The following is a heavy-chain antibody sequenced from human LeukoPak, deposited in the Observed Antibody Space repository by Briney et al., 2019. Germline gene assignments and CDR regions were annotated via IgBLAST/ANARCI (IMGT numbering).Heavy chain of an antibody. CDR3: AKDPSTQYFWSGPKETGC. CDR2: ISGSGGST. CDR1: GFTFSSYV. J-gene: IGHJ4*02. V-gene: IGHV3-23*01. D-gene: IGHD3-3*01. Sequence: PGGSLRLSCAASGFTFSSYVMSWVRQAPGKRLEWVSDISGSGGSTYYADSVKGRFTISRDNSKNTLYLQMNSLRAEDTAVYYCAKDPSTQYFWSGPKETGCWGQGTLVTVSS.